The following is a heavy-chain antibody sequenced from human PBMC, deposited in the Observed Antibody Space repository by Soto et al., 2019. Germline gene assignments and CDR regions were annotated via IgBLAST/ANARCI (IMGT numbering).Heavy chain of an antibody. CDR2: ISSSSSYI. D-gene: IGHD3-3*01. Sequence: GGSLRLSCAASGFTFSSYSMNWVRQAPGKGLEWVSSISSSSSYIYYADSVKGRFTISRDNAKNSLYLQMNSLRAEDTAVYYCARGGITIFGVARWYYYYYMDVWGKGTTVTVSS. CDR1: GFTFSSYS. V-gene: IGHV3-21*01. CDR3: ARGGITIFGVARWYYYYYMDV. J-gene: IGHJ6*03.